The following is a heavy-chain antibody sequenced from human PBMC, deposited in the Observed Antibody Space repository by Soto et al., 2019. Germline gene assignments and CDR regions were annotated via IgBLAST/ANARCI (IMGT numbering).Heavy chain of an antibody. Sequence: GASVKVSCKASGYTFTSYGISWVRQAPGQGLEWMGWISAYNGNTNYAQKLQGRVTMTTDTSTSTAYMELRSLRSDDTAVYYCARGRDIVVVPATPYQANWFDPWGQGTLVTVS. D-gene: IGHD2-2*01. CDR1: GYTFTSYG. CDR3: ARGRDIVVVPATPYQANWFDP. V-gene: IGHV1-18*01. J-gene: IGHJ5*02. CDR2: ISAYNGNT.